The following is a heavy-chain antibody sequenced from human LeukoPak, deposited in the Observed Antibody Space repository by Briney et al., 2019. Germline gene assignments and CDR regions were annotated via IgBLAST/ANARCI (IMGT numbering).Heavy chain of an antibody. CDR1: GDSISTGGYY. V-gene: IGHV4-31*03. J-gene: IGHJ4*02. CDR3: ARGHGFCSSTSCYESDY. D-gene: IGHD2-2*01. Sequence: SQTLSLTCTVSGDSISTGGYYWYWIRQHPGKGLEWIVYVYYSGSTYYNPSFGSRLTISVDTSKNQFSLNSSSLTAADTAVYYCARGHGFCSSTSCYESDYWGQGTLVTVSS. CDR2: VYYSGST.